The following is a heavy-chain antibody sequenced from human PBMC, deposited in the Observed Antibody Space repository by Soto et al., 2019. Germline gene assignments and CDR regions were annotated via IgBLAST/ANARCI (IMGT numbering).Heavy chain of an antibody. CDR1: GGSISSGGYY. V-gene: IGHV4-31*03. D-gene: IGHD5-18*01. CDR2: IYYSGST. Sequence: SETLSLTCTVSGGSISSGGYYWSWIRQHPGKGLEWIGYIYYSGSTYYNPSLKSRVTISVDTSKNQFSLKLSSVTAADTAVYYCARVKRDTAIYYGIDVWGQGTTVTVSS. CDR3: ARVKRDTAIYYGIDV. J-gene: IGHJ6*02.